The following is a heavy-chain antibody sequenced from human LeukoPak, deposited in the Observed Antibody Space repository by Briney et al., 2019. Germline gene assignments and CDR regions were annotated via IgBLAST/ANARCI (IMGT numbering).Heavy chain of an antibody. V-gene: IGHV3-7*03. CDR1: GFTFSSYW. Sequence: PGGSLRLSCAASGFTFSSYWMSWVRQAPGKGLGWVANIKQDGSEKYYVDSVKGRFTISRDNAKNSLYLQMNSLRAEDTAVYYCARGPKLGYYDSSGSNDYWGQGTLVTVSS. CDR3: ARGPKLGYYDSSGSNDY. J-gene: IGHJ4*02. CDR2: IKQDGSEK. D-gene: IGHD3-22*01.